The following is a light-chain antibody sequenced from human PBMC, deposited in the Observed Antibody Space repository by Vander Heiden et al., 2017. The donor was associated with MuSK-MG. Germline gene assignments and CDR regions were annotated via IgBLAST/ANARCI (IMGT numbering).Light chain of an antibody. Sequence: IVMTQSRATLSVSPGERGTLSCSASQTVSSNLAWYHQKPGQAPRLLIYGASTRATGIPARFSGSGSGTEFTLTISSLQSEDFAVYYCQQDNNWPYTFGQGTKLEIK. CDR1: QTVSSN. CDR3: QQDNNWPYT. V-gene: IGKV3-15*01. J-gene: IGKJ2*01. CDR2: GAS.